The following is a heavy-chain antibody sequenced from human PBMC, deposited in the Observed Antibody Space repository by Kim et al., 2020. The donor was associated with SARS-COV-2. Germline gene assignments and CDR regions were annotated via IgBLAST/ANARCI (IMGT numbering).Heavy chain of an antibody. CDR1: GGSISSYY. J-gene: IGHJ3*02. CDR3: AGTVGATYRPGAFDI. Sequence: SETLSLTCTVSGGSISSYYWSWIRQPPGKGLEWIGYIYYSGSTNYNPSLKSRVTISVDTSKNQFSLKLSSVTAADTAVYYCAGTVGATYRPGAFDIWGQGTMVTVSS. D-gene: IGHD1-26*01. V-gene: IGHV4-59*13. CDR2: IYYSGST.